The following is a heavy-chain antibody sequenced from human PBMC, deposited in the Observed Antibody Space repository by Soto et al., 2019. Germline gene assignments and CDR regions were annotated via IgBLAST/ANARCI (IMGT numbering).Heavy chain of an antibody. CDR1: GFTFSNAW. V-gene: IGHV3-15*01. Sequence: EVQLVESGGGLVKPGGSLRLSCAASGFTFSNAWMRWVRQAPGKGLEWVGRIKSKTDGGTTDYAAPVKGRFTISRDDSKNTLYLQMNSLKTEDTAVYSCTTEADCTNGVCLNFDYWGQGTLVTVSS. CDR3: TTEADCTNGVCLNFDY. CDR2: IKSKTDGGTT. J-gene: IGHJ4*02. D-gene: IGHD2-8*01.